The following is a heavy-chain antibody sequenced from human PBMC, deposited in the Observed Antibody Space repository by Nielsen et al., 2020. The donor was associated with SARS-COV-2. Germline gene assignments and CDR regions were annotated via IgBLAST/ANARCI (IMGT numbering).Heavy chain of an antibody. CDR3: AREGSSTSWTRSMDV. V-gene: IGHV3-30-3*01. D-gene: IGHD2-2*01. J-gene: IGHJ6*03. Sequence: GESLKISCAASGFTFSKFPMHWVRQAPGKGLEWLAIISYGGDNEHYADSVKGRFTISRDNSKNTLYLQMNSLRAEDTAVYYCAREGSSTSWTRSMDVWGKGTTVTVSS. CDR2: ISYGGDNE. CDR1: GFTFSKFP.